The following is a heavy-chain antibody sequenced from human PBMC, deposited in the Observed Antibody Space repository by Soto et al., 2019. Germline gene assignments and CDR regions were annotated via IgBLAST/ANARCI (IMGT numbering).Heavy chain of an antibody. J-gene: IGHJ5*02. CDR3: ARSMVRVNWFDP. V-gene: IGHV3-74*01. CDR2: INSDGSST. D-gene: IGHD3-10*01. Sequence: PGGTLRLSYAASGFTFSSYWMHWVRQAPGKGLVWVSRINSDGSSTSYADSVKGRFTISRDNAKNTLYLQMNSLRAEDTAVYYCARSMVRVNWFDPWGQGTLVNVSS. CDR1: GFTFSSYW.